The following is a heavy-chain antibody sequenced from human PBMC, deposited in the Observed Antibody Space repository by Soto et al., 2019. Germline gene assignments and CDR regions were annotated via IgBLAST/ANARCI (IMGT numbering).Heavy chain of an antibody. V-gene: IGHV4-59*11. Sequence: SETLSLTCTVSGDSMSRHYWSWLRQPPGKGLEWIGYISSTGSTHYNTSLRSRATISPDTSKKQFSLNLNSVTAADTAVYYCARNTGWYLHDSWGQGTLVTVSS. CDR1: GDSMSRHY. CDR3: ARNTGWYLHDS. J-gene: IGHJ5*01. D-gene: IGHD6-19*01. CDR2: ISSTGST.